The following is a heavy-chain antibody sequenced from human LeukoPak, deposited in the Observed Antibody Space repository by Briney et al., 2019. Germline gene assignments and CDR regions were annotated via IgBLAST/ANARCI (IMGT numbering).Heavy chain of an antibody. CDR3: ARVYSSGWSY. V-gene: IGHV3-48*03. CDR2: ISSSGSTI. J-gene: IGHJ4*02. D-gene: IGHD6-19*01. CDR1: GFIFSACE. Sequence: GGSLRLSCAASGFIFSACEMNWVRQAPGKGLEWVSYISSSGSTIYYADSVKGRFTISRDNAKKSLYLQMNSLRAEDTAVYYCARVYSSGWSYWGQGTLVTVSS.